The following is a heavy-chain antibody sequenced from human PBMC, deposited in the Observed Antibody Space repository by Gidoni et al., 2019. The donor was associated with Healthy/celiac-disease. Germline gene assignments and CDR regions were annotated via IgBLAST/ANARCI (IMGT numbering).Heavy chain of an antibody. V-gene: IGHV1-69*01. CDR1: GGTFSSYA. Sequence: QVQLVQSGAEVKKPASSVKVSCKASGGTFSSYAISWVRQAPGQGLEWMGGIIPIFGTANYAQKFQGRVTITADESTSTAYMELSSLRSEDTAVYYCARPLIPRNYYYYGMDVWGQGTTVNVSS. D-gene: IGHD2-8*01. J-gene: IGHJ6*02. CDR2: IIPIFGTA. CDR3: ARPLIPRNYYYYGMDV.